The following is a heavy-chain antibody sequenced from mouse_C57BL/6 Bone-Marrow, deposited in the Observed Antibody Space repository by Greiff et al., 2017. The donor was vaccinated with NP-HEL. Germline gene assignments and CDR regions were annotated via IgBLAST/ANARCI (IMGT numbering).Heavy chain of an antibody. V-gene: IGHV1-55*01. CDR2: IYPGSGST. Sequence: QVQLQQPGAELVKMSCKASGYTFTSYWITWVKQRPGQGLEWIGDIYPGSGSTNYNEKFKSKATLTVDTSSSTAYMQLSSLTSEDSAVYYCARSRYSNYVEVDWFAYWGQGTLVTVSA. J-gene: IGHJ3*01. CDR1: GYTFTSYW. CDR3: ARSRYSNYVEVDWFAY. D-gene: IGHD2-5*01.